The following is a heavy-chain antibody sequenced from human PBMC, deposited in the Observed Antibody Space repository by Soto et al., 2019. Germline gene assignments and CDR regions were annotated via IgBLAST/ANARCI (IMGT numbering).Heavy chain of an antibody. V-gene: IGHV1-3*01. CDR1: GYTFTSYG. CDR2: INPGNGNT. Sequence: GPSVKVSFKASGYTFTSYGMNLVRQAPGRGLEWMGWINPGNGNTKYSQKFQGRVIIERDTSASTAYMELSSLRPEDTAIYYCTKSQGPVGTVTRYTVPYSSFYFDLWGQGTQVTVSS. CDR3: TKSQGPVGTVTRYTVPYSSFYFDL. D-gene: IGHD1-26*01. J-gene: IGHJ4*02.